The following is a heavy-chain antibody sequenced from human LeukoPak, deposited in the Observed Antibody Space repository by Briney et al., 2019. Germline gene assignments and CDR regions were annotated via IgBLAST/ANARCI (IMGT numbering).Heavy chain of an antibody. V-gene: IGHV3-53*01. D-gene: IGHD4-23*01. CDR2: IYSGGNT. CDR3: VRAWRYGGNIDY. J-gene: IGHJ4*02. Sequence: GGSLRLSCAASGFTVSSNYMSWVRQAPGKGLEWVSVIYSGGNTYYADSVKGRFTISRDNSKNTLYLQMNSLRAEDTAVYYCVRAWRYGGNIDYWGQGTLVTVSS. CDR1: GFTVSSNY.